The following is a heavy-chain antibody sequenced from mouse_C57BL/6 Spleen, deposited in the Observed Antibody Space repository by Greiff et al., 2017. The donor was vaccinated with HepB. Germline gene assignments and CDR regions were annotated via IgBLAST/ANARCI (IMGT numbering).Heavy chain of an antibody. CDR2: IYPGDGDT. V-gene: IGHV1-82*01. D-gene: IGHD1-1*01. CDR1: GYAFSSSW. J-gene: IGHJ4*01. Sequence: QVQLQQSGPELVKPGASVKISCKASGYAFSSSWMNWVKQRPGKGLEWIGRIYPGDGDTNYNGKFKGKSTLTADKTSSTAYMQLSSLTSEDSAVYFWARTPHYYGSSHGAMDYWGQGTSVTVSS. CDR3: ARTPHYYGSSHGAMDY.